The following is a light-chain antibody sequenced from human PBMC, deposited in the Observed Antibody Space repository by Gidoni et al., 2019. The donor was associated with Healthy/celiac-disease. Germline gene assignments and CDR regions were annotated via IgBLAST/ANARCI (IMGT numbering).Light chain of an antibody. CDR3: QQYYSTPYT. Sequence: DFVMTQSPDSLAVSLGARATINCKYSPRVLYSSNNKNYLAWYQHKPGQPPKLLIYWAYTRESGVPDRFSGNGSGTDFTLTISSLQAEDVAVYYCQQYYSTPYTFGQGSKLEIK. J-gene: IGKJ2*01. CDR2: WAY. CDR1: PRVLYSSNNKNY. V-gene: IGKV4-1*01.